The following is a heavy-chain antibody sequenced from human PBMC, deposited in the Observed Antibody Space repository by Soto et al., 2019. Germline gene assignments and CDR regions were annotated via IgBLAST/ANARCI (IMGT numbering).Heavy chain of an antibody. CDR1: GFTFDDFA. CDR3: TRGGPDAFCGGGRCYFDY. Sequence: EVQLVESGGGLVQPGRSLRLSCAASGFTFDDFAMHWVRRVPGKGLEWVSSITWNSNVIGYADSVKGRFTIPRDNAKNYCYLQMNSLRPEDTAFYYCTRGGPDAFCGGGRCYFDYWGQGTLVTVSS. V-gene: IGHV3-9*01. D-gene: IGHD2-15*01. CDR2: ITWNSNVI. J-gene: IGHJ4*02.